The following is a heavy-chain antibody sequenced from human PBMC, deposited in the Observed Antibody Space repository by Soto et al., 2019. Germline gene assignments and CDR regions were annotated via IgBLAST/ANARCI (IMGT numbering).Heavy chain of an antibody. CDR1: GGSISSSSYY. Sequence: PSETLSLTCTVPGGSISSSSYYWGWIRQPPGKGLEWIGSIYYSGSTYYNPSLKSRVTISVDTSKNQFSLKLSSVTAADTAVYYCASRSNDYGGAFDYWGQGTLVTVSS. J-gene: IGHJ4*02. CDR2: IYYSGST. D-gene: IGHD4-17*01. V-gene: IGHV4-39*01. CDR3: ASRSNDYGGAFDY.